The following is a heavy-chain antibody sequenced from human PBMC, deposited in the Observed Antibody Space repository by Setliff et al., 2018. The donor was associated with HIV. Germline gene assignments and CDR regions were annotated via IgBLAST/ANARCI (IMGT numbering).Heavy chain of an antibody. Sequence: GESLKISCQGSGYSFTNYWIAWLRQMPGKGLEWMGVIYPGDSHTRYSPSFQGQVTLSVDKFIRTAYLQWASLQPSDTAIYYCARSGDSSVNWFDPWGQGTLVTVSS. CDR3: ARSGDSSVNWFDP. CDR2: IYPGDSHT. V-gene: IGHV5-51*01. CDR1: GYSFTNYW. J-gene: IGHJ5*02. D-gene: IGHD3-22*01.